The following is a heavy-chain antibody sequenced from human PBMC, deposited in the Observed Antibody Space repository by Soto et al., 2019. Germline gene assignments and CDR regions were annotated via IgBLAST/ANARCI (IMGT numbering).Heavy chain of an antibody. CDR2: ISHDGSNK. CDR3: TKRRNVLRFLEWSSGMEV. V-gene: IGHV3-30*18. J-gene: IGHJ6*02. CDR1: GFTFSSYG. D-gene: IGHD3-3*01. Sequence: GGSLRLSCAASGFTFSSYGMHWVRQAPGKGLEWVAFISHDGSNKYYGDSMKGRIAMSRDNSKSTLYLQMSSLSAEDTAVYYCTKRRNVLRFLEWSSGMEVWGQGTTVTVSS.